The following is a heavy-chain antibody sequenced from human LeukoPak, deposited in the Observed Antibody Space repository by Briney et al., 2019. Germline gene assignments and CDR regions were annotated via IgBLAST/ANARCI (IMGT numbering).Heavy chain of an antibody. CDR1: GYTFTGYY. CDR2: INPNSGGT. J-gene: IGHJ6*03. D-gene: IGHD3-3*01. Sequence: GASVKVSCKASGYTFTGYYMHWVRQAPGQGLEWMGWINPNSGGTNYAQKFQGRVTMTRDTSISTAYMELSRLRSDDTAVYYCARALNWSPYYDFWSGLKAPWCYYYYMDVWGKGTTVTVSS. V-gene: IGHV1-2*02. CDR3: ARALNWSPYYDFWSGLKAPWCYYYYMDV.